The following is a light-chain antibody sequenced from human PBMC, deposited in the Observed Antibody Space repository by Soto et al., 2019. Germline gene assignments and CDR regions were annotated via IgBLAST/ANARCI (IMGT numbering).Light chain of an antibody. CDR3: QEYETFSPWT. CDR2: KAS. J-gene: IGKJ1*01. Sequence: DIQMSQSPSTLSASVGDRVTIACRASQSIDTWLAWYQQKPGKAPKLLIYKASILQSGVPARFSGSGSGTQFTLTISSLQPDDFATYYCQEYETFSPWTFGQGTKLEV. CDR1: QSIDTW. V-gene: IGKV1-5*03.